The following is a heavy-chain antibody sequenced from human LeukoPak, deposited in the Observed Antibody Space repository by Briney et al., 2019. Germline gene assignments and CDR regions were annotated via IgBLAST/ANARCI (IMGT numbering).Heavy chain of an antibody. Sequence: PGGSLRLSCAASGFTFSTYWMHWVRQAPGEGLGWGSRINGDGSTTNCADSVKGRFTISRDNAKNTLYLQMNSLRAEDTAVYYCTRRVDATRWYDPWGEGTLVTVSS. J-gene: IGHJ5*02. CDR3: TRRVDATRWYDP. V-gene: IGHV3-74*01. CDR2: INGDGSTT. D-gene: IGHD2-15*01. CDR1: GFTFSTYW.